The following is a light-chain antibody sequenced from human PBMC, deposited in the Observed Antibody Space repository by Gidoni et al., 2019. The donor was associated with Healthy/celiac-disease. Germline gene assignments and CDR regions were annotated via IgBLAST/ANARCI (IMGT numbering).Light chain of an antibody. CDR2: DAS. J-gene: IGKJ4*01. V-gene: IGKV1-33*01. Sequence: DIQMTQFPSALSASVGDRVTITCQASQDISIYLNWYQQKPGKAPKLLIYDASNLETGVPSRFSGSGSGTDFTFTISSLQPEDIATYYCQQYDNLPFTFGGGTKVEIK. CDR3: QQYDNLPFT. CDR1: QDISIY.